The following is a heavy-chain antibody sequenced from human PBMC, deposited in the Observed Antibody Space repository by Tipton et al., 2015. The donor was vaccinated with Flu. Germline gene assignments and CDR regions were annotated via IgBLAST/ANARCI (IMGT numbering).Heavy chain of an antibody. V-gene: IGHV4-59*12. CDR2: VHYSENT. J-gene: IGHJ6*03. CDR3: ARLTIFGVVIIGNYYYYMDV. CDR1: GGPISNYY. D-gene: IGHD3-3*01. Sequence: TLSLTCTVSGGPISNYYWSWIRQPPGKGLEWIGYVHYSENTSYNPSLKSRVTMSLDTSKNQFSLKLSSVTAADTAVYYCARLTIFGVVIIGNYYYYMDVWGKGTTVTVSS.